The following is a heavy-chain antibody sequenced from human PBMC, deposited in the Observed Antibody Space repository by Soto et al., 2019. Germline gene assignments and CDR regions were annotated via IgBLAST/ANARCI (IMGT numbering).Heavy chain of an antibody. CDR2: INTDGSST. V-gene: IGHV3-74*01. CDR1: GFTFSNYW. CDR3: ERSRVDGDYVP. Sequence: EVQLVESGGGLVQPGGSLRLSCAVSGFTFSNYWMHWVRQAPGKGLVWVSRINTDGSSTSYADFVKGRFTISRDNARNTLFLQMHSRTSEDTAVYYCERSRVDGDYVPWGHGTVVTVSA. D-gene: IGHD4-17*01. J-gene: IGHJ5*02.